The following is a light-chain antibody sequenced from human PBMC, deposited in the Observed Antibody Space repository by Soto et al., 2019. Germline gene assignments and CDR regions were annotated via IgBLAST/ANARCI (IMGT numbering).Light chain of an antibody. Sequence: EVVLTQSPGTLSLSPGERATLSCRASQSVSNNYLAWYKQKTGQSPKLLIFGSSDRATGIPDRFSGSGSGTDFTLTISSLEPEDFAVYYCQQYGSSPPYTFGQGTKLESK. CDR2: GSS. CDR1: QSVSNNY. V-gene: IGKV3-20*01. J-gene: IGKJ2*01. CDR3: QQYGSSPPYT.